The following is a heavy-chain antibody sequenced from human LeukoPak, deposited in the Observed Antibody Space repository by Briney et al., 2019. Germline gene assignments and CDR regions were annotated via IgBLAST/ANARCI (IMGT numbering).Heavy chain of an antibody. Sequence: GASVKVSCKASGYTFTGYYMHWVRQAPGQGLEWMGWINPNSGGTNYAQKFQGRVTMTRDTSISTAYMELSRLRSDDTAVYYCARDGLRLGELSFHSDYWGQGTLVTVSS. CDR3: ARDGLRLGELSFHSDY. J-gene: IGHJ4*02. V-gene: IGHV1-2*02. CDR1: GYTFTGYY. D-gene: IGHD3-16*02. CDR2: INPNSGGT.